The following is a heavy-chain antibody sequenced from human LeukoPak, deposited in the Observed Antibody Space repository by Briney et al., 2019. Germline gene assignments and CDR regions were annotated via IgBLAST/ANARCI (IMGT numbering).Heavy chain of an antibody. D-gene: IGHD5-24*01. CDR3: ARHIEGRGMDV. CDR2: IYYGGSA. CDR1: DGSIRSNY. V-gene: IGHV4-59*08. J-gene: IGHJ6*03. Sequence: SETLSLTCIVSDGSIRSNYWSWIRQPPGKGLEWIGYIYYGGSANYNPSLKSRVTISVDTSKNQFSLKLSSVTAADTAVYYCARHIEGRGMDVWGKGTTVTVSS.